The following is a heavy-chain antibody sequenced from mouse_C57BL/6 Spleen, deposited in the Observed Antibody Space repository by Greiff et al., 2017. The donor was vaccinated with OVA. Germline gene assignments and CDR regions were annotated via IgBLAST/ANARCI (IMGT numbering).Heavy chain of an antibody. CDR3: ARWGVVARYFDV. J-gene: IGHJ1*03. CDR1: GYTFTSYW. CDR2: IYPGSGST. Sequence: QVQLQQPGAELVKPGASVKMSCKASGYTFTSYWITWVKQRPGQGLEWIGDIYPGSGSTNYNEKFKSKATLTVDTSSSTAYMQLSSLTSEDSAVYYCARWGVVARYFDVWGTGTTVTVSS. D-gene: IGHD1-1*01. V-gene: IGHV1-55*01.